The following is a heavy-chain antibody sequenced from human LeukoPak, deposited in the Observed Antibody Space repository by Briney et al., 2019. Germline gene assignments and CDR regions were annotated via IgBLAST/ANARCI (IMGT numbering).Heavy chain of an antibody. D-gene: IGHD3-16*02. V-gene: IGHV1-2*02. CDR3: ARYVRGGIWGSYRTADY. J-gene: IGHJ4*02. CDR2: INPNSGGT. Sequence: GASVKVSCKASGYTFTGYYMHWVRQAPGQGLEWMGWINPNSGGTNYAQKFQGRVTMTRNTSISTAYMELSSLRSEDTAVYYCARYVRGGIWGSYRTADYWGQGTLVTVSS. CDR1: GYTFTGYY.